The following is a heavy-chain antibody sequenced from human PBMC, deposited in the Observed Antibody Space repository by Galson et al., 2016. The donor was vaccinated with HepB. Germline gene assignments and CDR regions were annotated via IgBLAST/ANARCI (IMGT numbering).Heavy chain of an antibody. CDR3: ATDVLGLFDY. V-gene: IGHV1-69*06. CDR2: IVPIFDAP. CDR1: GGSFRDLA. Sequence: SVKVSCKASGGSFRDLAINWVRRAPGQGLEWMGGIVPIFDAPNYARKFQGRVTITADTPTSTAYMELDSLTSEDTAVYFCATDVLGLFDYWGQGTLVTVSS. D-gene: IGHD3-16*01. J-gene: IGHJ4*02.